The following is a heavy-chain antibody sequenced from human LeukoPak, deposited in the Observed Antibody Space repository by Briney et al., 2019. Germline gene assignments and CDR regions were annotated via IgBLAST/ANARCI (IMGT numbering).Heavy chain of an antibody. CDR3: ARGYGDYVWYFDL. CDR1: GYTFTSYA. CDR2: INAGNGKT. D-gene: IGHD4-17*01. Sequence: ASVKVSCKGSGYTFTSYALHWVGQAPGQRLDGMGWINAGNGKTKFSQKFQGRVTITRDTSASTAYMELSSLRSEDTAVYYCARGYGDYVWYFDLWGRGTLVTVSS. V-gene: IGHV1-3*01. J-gene: IGHJ2*01.